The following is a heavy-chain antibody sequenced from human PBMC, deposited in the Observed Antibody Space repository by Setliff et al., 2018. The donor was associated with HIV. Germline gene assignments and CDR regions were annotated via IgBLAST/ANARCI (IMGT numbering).Heavy chain of an antibody. CDR3: AREFSWSALYFDS. D-gene: IGHD2-8*02. CDR1: GYTFTTSA. Sequence: GASVKVSCKSSGYTFTTSAISWVRQAPGQELQWMGWSHTYNGNVNYARKFRGRVTMTTDASTNTAFMELSNLRSDDTAIYYCAREFSWSALYFDSWGQGTQVTVSS. J-gene: IGHJ4*02. CDR2: SHTYNGNV. V-gene: IGHV1-18*01.